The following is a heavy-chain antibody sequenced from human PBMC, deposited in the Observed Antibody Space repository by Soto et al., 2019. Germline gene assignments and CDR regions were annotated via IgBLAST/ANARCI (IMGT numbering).Heavy chain of an antibody. CDR2: ITGSGSTT. CDR3: GKGAAGAY. J-gene: IGHJ4*02. Sequence: GGSLRLSCAASGFTFSSYAMSWVRQAPGKGLEWVSGITGSGSTTYYADSVKGRFTISRDNSKNTLYLQMNGLRAEDTALYFCGKGAAGAYWGQGALVTVS. D-gene: IGHD6-13*01. CDR1: GFTFSSYA. V-gene: IGHV3-23*01.